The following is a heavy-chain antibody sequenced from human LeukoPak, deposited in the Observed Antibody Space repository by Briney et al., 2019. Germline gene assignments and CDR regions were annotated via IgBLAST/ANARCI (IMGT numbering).Heavy chain of an antibody. V-gene: IGHV3-53*01. CDR2: IYSGGST. CDR3: ARDRTPNGMDV. CDR1: GFTVSSNH. J-gene: IGHJ6*04. Sequence: PGGSLRLSCAASGFTVSSNHMSWVRQAPGKGLEWVSVIYSGGSTYYADSVKGRFTISRDNSKNTLYLQMNSLRAEDTAVYYCARDRTPNGMDVWGKGTTVTVSS.